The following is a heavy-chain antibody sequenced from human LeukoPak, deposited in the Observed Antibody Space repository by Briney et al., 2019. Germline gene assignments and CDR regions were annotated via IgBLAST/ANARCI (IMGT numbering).Heavy chain of an antibody. V-gene: IGHV4-39*07. CDR1: GGSISSSSYY. J-gene: IGHJ6*03. CDR2: INHRST. D-gene: IGHD4-17*01. CDR3: ARGGDPSYYYDYYRDV. Sequence: PSEALSLTCTVSGGSISSSSYYWGWIRQPPGKGLEWIGEINHRSTKYNPSLKSRVTISGDTSRNQFSLKLSSVTAADTAVYDCARGGDPSYYYDYYRDVWGKGTTVTISS.